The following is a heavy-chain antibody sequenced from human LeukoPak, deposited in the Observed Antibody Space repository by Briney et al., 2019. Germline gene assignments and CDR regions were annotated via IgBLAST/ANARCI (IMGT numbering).Heavy chain of an antibody. V-gene: IGHV1-2*02. J-gene: IGHJ4*02. CDR2: INPKSGGT. CDR1: GYTFTGYY. CDR3: ARDGYYDSSGYYR. D-gene: IGHD3-22*01. Sequence: ASVKVSCKASGYTFTGYYMHWVRQAPGKGVEWMGWINPKSGGTNYEQKFQGRVNITRDTSISTAYMELSRLRSDDTAVYYCARDGYYDSSGYYRWGQGTLVTVSS.